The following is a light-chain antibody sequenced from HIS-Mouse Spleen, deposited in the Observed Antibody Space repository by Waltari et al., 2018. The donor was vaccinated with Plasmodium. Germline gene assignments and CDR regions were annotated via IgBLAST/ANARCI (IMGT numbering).Light chain of an antibody. CDR3: QQYNNWPLYT. V-gene: IGKV3-15*01. Sequence: EIVMTQSPATLPVSRGERATRTCRASQSVSSNLACYQQKPGQAPRLLIYGASTRATGIPARFSGSGSGTEFTLTISSMQSEDFAVYYCQQYNNWPLYTFGQGTKLEIK. J-gene: IGKJ2*01. CDR2: GAS. CDR1: QSVSSN.